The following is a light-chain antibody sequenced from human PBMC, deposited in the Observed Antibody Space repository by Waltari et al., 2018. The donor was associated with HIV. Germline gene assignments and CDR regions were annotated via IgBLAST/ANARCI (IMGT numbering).Light chain of an antibody. J-gene: IGLJ3*02. Sequence: QSALPQPASVSGSPGQSITISCTGASGDVGTYNLVSWYQQHPGKAPKLMIYEVTKRPSGVSNRFSGSKSGNTASLTISGLQAEDEAYYYCCSYAGSSTSVFGGGTKLTVL. CDR2: EVT. CDR3: CSYAGSSTSV. CDR1: SGDVGTYNL. V-gene: IGLV2-23*02.